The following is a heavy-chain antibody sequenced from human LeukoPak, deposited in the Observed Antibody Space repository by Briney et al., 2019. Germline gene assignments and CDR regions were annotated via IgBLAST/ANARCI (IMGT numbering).Heavy chain of an antibody. J-gene: IGHJ6*03. Sequence: GGSLRLSXAASGFTFSSYWMSWVRQAPGKGLEWVANIKQDGSEKYYVDSVKGRFTISRDNAKNSLYLKMNSLRAEDTAVYYCARETYYYRLGYYYYYMDVWGKGTTVTVSS. CDR1: GFTFSSYW. D-gene: IGHD3-10*01. CDR3: ARETYYYRLGYYYYYMDV. CDR2: IKQDGSEK. V-gene: IGHV3-7*01.